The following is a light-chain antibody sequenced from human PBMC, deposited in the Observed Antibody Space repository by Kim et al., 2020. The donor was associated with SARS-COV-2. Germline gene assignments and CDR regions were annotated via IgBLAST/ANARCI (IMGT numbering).Light chain of an antibody. V-gene: IGKV3-20*01. CDR1: HSVGSRS. CDR2: GAS. Sequence: PGETVTLSCRASHSVGSRSLAWYHQKPGQAPRLLIYGASSRATGIPDRFSGGGSGTDFTLTISRLEPEDFAVYYCQHYGSSLSFGQGTKLEI. CDR3: QHYGSSLS. J-gene: IGKJ2*01.